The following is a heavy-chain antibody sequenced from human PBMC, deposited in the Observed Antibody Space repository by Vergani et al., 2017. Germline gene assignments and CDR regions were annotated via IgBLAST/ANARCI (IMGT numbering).Heavy chain of an antibody. CDR2: IYYSGST. Sequence: VQLQESGPGLVKPSETLSLTCTVSGGSISSYYWSWIRQPPGKGLEWIGYIYYSGSTNYNPSLKSRVTISVDTSKNQFSLKLSSVTAADTAVYYCARVWAVNYYYYYMDVWGKGTTVTVSS. CDR3: ARVWAVNYYYYYMDV. CDR1: GGSISSYY. J-gene: IGHJ6*03. V-gene: IGHV4-59*01. D-gene: IGHD4-17*01.